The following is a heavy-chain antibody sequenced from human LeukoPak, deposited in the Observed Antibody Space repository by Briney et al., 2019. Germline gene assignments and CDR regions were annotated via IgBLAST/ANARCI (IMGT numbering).Heavy chain of an antibody. CDR2: ITASGTAM. CDR3: ARSLPYGTTWYGRSDF. J-gene: IGHJ4*02. D-gene: IGHD6-13*01. V-gene: IGHV3-48*04. CDR1: GFTFSSYS. Sequence: GGSLRLSCAASGFTFSSYSMNWVRQAPGKGLEWVSHITASGTAMFYADSVKGRFTISRDNAMNSLYLQMNSLRAEDTAIYYCARSLPYGTTWYGRSDFWGQGTLVTVSS.